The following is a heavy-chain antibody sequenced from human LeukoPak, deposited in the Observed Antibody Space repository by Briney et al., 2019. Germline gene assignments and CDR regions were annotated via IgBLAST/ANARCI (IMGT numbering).Heavy chain of an antibody. D-gene: IGHD5-18*01. V-gene: IGHV4-34*01. CDR2: INHSGST. CDR1: GGSFCGYY. CDR3: ARGYPAMVTSFDY. J-gene: IGHJ4*02. Sequence: SETLSLTCAVYGGSFCGYYCSWIRQPPVPGLEWIGEINHSGSTNYNPSLKSRVTISVDTSKNQFSLKLSSVTAADTAVYYCARGYPAMVTSFDYWGQGTLVTVSS.